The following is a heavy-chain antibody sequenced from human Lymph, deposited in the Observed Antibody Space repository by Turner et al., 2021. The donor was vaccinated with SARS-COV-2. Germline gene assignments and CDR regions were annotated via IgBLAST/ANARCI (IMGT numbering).Heavy chain of an antibody. CDR2: INPNSGGT. CDR3: ARDVERYNDFWSGYSGGYGLDV. Sequence: QVQLVQSGAEVKKPGASVKVSCKASGHTFTGYYMHWVRQAPGQGLEWMGWINPNSGGTNYAQKFQGRVTMTRDTSISTAYMELSRLRSDDTAVYYCARDVERYNDFWSGYSGGYGLDVWGQGTTVTVSS. CDR1: GHTFTGYY. J-gene: IGHJ6*02. D-gene: IGHD3-3*01. V-gene: IGHV1-2*02.